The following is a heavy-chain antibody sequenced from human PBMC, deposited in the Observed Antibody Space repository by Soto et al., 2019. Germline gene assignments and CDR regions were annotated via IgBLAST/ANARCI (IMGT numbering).Heavy chain of an antibody. V-gene: IGHV4-61*01. CDR3: ASGGGYYDILTGLDY. CDR2: IYYSGST. J-gene: IGHJ4*02. D-gene: IGHD3-9*01. CDR1: GGSVSSGSYY. Sequence: SEILSLTCTVSGGSVSSGSYYWSWIRQPPGKGLEWIGYIYYSGSTNYNPSLKSRVTISVDTSKNQFSLKLSSVTAADTAVYYCASGGGYYDILTGLDYWGQGTLVTVSS.